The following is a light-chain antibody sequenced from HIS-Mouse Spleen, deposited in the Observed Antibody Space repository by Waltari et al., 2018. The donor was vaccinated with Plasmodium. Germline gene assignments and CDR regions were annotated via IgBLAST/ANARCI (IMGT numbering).Light chain of an antibody. J-gene: IGLJ3*02. CDR1: SSNIGNNA. Sequence: QSVLAQPPSVSEAPRQRVTISCYGSSSNIGNNAVNWYQQLPGKAPKLLIYYDDLLPSGVSDRFSGSKSGTSASLAISGLQSEDEADYYCAAWDDRLNGPVFGGGTKLTVL. CDR2: YDD. V-gene: IGLV1-36*01. CDR3: AAWDDRLNGPV.